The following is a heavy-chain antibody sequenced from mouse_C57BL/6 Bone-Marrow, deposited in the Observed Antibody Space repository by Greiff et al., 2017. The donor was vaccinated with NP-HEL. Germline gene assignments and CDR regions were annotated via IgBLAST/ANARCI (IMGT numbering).Heavy chain of an antibody. CDR2: IYPGSGNT. CDR3: ARDCPYFDY. CDR1: GYSFTSYY. V-gene: IGHV1-66*01. J-gene: IGHJ2*01. Sequence: VKLMESGPELVKPGASVKISCKASGYSFTSYYIHWVKQRPGQGLEWIGWIYPGSGNTKYNEKFKGKATLTADTSSSTAYMQLRGLTSEDSAVYYCARDCPYFDYWGQGTTLTVSS.